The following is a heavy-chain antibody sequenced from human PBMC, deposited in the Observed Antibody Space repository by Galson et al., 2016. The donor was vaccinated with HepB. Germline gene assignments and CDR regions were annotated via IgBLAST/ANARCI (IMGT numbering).Heavy chain of an antibody. CDR1: GFTFTSYV. D-gene: IGHD3-3*01. V-gene: IGHV3-23*01. Sequence: SLRLSCAASGFTFTSYVMSWVRQAPGKGLEWVSTISGSGGKTYYADSVKGRFTISRDNSKNTLYLQMSSLRGEDTAVYYCGGSWGSGSYQYYYYGMDVWGQGTTVTVSS. CDR2: ISGSGGKT. CDR3: GGSWGSGSYQYYYYGMDV. J-gene: IGHJ6*02.